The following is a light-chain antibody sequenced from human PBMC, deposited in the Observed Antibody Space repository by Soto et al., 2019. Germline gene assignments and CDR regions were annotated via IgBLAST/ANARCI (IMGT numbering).Light chain of an antibody. CDR3: QATDRSGTYVV. Sequence: SYELTQPPSVSGSPGQTARITCSGAALTLQYAYCYQQRPGQAPVLVIFKDKERPSGIPERFSGSSSGTTASLIITGVQAEDEAGYHCQATDRSGTYVVFGGGTKLTVL. V-gene: IGLV3-25*01. CDR1: ALTLQY. J-gene: IGLJ2*01. CDR2: KDK.